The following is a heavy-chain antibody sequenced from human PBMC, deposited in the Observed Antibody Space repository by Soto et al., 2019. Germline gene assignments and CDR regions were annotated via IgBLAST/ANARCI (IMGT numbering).Heavy chain of an antibody. CDR2: ISSTSTYT. CDR1: GFTFRSYA. Sequence: SGGSLRLCCAASGFTFRSYAMNWVRQTQEKGLEWVSSISSTSTYTHYADSVKGRFTISRDNANNSLFLQMNSLRAEDTAIYYCARDLALAGNYWGQGALVTVSS. V-gene: IGHV3-21*01. CDR3: ARDLALAGNY. D-gene: IGHD6-19*01. J-gene: IGHJ4*02.